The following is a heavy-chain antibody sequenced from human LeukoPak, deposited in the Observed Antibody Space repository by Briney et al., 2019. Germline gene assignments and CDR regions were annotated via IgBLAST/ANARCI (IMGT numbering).Heavy chain of an antibody. CDR1: GFTVSSNY. D-gene: IGHD5-12*01. CDR3: ARDRGSYAWDY. Sequence: GGSLRLSCAASGFTVSSNYMNWVRQALGKGLEWVSVIYSGGSTYYADSVKGRFTISRDNSKNTLYLQMNSLRPEDTAVYYCARDRGSYAWDYWGQGTLVTVSS. J-gene: IGHJ4*02. V-gene: IGHV3-66*02. CDR2: IYSGGST.